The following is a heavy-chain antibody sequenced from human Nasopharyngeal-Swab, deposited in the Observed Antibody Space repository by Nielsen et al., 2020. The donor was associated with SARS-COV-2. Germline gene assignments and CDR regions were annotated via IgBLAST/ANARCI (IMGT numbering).Heavy chain of an antibody. CDR1: GFTFSSYG. D-gene: IGHD2-2*01. CDR3: AKDSSFDCSSTSCYSHFDY. J-gene: IGHJ4*02. CDR2: ISYDGSNK. Sequence: GESLKISCAASGFTFSSYGMHWVRQAPGQGLEWVAVISYDGSNKYYADSVKGRFTISRDNSKNTLYLQMNSLRAEDTAVYYCAKDSSFDCSSTSCYSHFDYWGQGTLVTVSS. V-gene: IGHV3-30*18.